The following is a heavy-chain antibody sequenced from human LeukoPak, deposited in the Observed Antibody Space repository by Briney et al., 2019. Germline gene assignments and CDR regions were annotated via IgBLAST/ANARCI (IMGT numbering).Heavy chain of an antibody. Sequence: GGSLRLSCAASGFTFSSYSMNWVRQAPGKGLEWISYIGSSGSAIYYADSVKGRFTISRENAKNSLYLQMNSLRAEDTAVYYCARVYYYDSSGYQDSYFDYWGQGALVTVSS. CDR2: IGSSGSAI. J-gene: IGHJ4*02. V-gene: IGHV3-48*04. CDR3: ARVYYYDSSGYQDSYFDY. CDR1: GFTFSSYS. D-gene: IGHD3-22*01.